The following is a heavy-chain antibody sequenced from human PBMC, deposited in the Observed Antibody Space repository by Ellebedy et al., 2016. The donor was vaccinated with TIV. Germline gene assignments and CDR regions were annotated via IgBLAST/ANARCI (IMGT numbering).Heavy chain of an antibody. CDR3: ARGLQWLFDAFHI. V-gene: IGHV4-39*07. CDR2: IFYSGST. Sequence: SETLSLTCTVSSGSIGSSNYYWGWIRQPPGKGLEWIGTIFYSGSTYYNPSLKSRVTISLDTSKNQFSLKLTSVTAADTAVYYCARGLQWLFDAFHIWGQGTMVTVSS. D-gene: IGHD6-19*01. CDR1: SGSIGSSNYY. J-gene: IGHJ3*02.